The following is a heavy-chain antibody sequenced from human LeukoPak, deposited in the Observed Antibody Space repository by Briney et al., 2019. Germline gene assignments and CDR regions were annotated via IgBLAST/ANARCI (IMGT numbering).Heavy chain of an antibody. D-gene: IGHD2-21*01. CDR1: GGSMSRSSDY. CDR3: ARSNSWPVGWFDP. Sequence: SETLSLTCSVSGGSMSRSSDYWAWIRQPPGKGLEWIGSVYYTESANYNPSFRSRVTVSIDTSKNQFSLKVTSVTAADTAIYYCARSNSWPVGWFDPWGQGILVTVSS. V-gene: IGHV4-39*01. J-gene: IGHJ5*02. CDR2: VYYTESA.